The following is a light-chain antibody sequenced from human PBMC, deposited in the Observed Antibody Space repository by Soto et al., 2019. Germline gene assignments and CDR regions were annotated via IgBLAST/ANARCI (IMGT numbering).Light chain of an antibody. CDR2: DVS. J-gene: IGLJ1*01. CDR3: SSYASSSTYV. Sequence: QSALTQPASVSGSPGQSITISCTGASSDVGGYNYVSWYQQHPGKAPKLLIYDVSSRPSGVSDRFSGSKSGNTASQTISGLQAEDEADYCSSYASSSTYVFGTGTKLTVL. V-gene: IGLV2-14*01. CDR1: SSDVGGYNY.